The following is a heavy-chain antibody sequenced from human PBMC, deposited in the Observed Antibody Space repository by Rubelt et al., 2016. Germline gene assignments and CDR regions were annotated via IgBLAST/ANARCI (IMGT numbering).Heavy chain of an antibody. Sequence: PGEGLVWVSSINSDGSSKSYADSVKGRFTISRDNANSALYLQMNSLRAEDTAVYYCAKDREGDFWSGYYYYWGQGTLVTVSS. D-gene: IGHD3-3*01. V-gene: IGHV3-74*01. CDR2: INSDGSSK. CDR3: AKDREGDFWSGYYYY. J-gene: IGHJ4*02.